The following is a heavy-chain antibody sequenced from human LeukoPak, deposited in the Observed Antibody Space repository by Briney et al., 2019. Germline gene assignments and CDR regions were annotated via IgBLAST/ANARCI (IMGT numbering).Heavy chain of an antibody. J-gene: IGHJ5*02. D-gene: IGHD3-22*01. V-gene: IGHV4-59*08. CDR1: GGSISSYY. Sequence: NPSETLSLTCTVSGGSISSYYWSWIRQPPGKGLEWIGYIYYSGSTNYNPSLRSRVTISVDTSKSQFSLKLSSVTAADTAVYYCARLHWYSYDSSGHYQGWFDPWGQGTLVTVSS. CDR3: ARLHWYSYDSSGHYQGWFDP. CDR2: IYYSGST.